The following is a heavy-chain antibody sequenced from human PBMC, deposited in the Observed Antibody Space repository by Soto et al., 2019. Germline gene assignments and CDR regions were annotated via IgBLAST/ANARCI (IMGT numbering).Heavy chain of an antibody. Sequence: GGSLRLSCAASGFTFSSYAMSWVRQAPGKGLEWVSAISGSGGSTYYADSVKGRFTISRDNSKNTLYLQMNSLRAEDTAVYYCAKALAYRSSYYYYGMDVWGQGTTVTVSS. CDR3: AKALAYRSSYYYYGMDV. V-gene: IGHV3-23*01. J-gene: IGHJ6*02. CDR2: ISGSGGST. D-gene: IGHD6-6*01. CDR1: GFTFSSYA.